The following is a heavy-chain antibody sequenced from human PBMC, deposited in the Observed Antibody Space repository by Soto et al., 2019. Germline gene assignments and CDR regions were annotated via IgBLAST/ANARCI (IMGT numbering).Heavy chain of an antibody. Sequence: EVQLLESGGGLVQPGGSLRLSCAASGFTFSTYAMNWVRQAPGKGLERVSAISGTGGSTYYADSVKGRITIARDNSKTTLYLPMRSMRPEDAPEYYCTNGLRQYSSVGDSYSNLLYGMDVWGQGTTVTVSS. V-gene: IGHV3-23*01. CDR2: ISGTGGST. CDR3: TNGLRQYSSVGDSYSNLLYGMDV. D-gene: IGHD6-19*01. CDR1: GFTFSTYA. J-gene: IGHJ6*02.